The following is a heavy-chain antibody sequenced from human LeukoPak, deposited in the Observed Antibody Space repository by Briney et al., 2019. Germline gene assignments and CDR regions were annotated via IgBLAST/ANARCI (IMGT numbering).Heavy chain of an antibody. Sequence: GGSLRLSCAASGFTFSTSAMHWARQPPGKGLEWVAVMSYDGSNKYYADSVKGRFTISRDNSRNTLSLQMSSLRAEDTAAYYCASGSYHEHWGQGTLVTVSS. CDR1: GFTFSTSA. V-gene: IGHV3-30*15. CDR2: MSYDGSNK. CDR3: ASGSYHEH. D-gene: IGHD1-26*01. J-gene: IGHJ4*02.